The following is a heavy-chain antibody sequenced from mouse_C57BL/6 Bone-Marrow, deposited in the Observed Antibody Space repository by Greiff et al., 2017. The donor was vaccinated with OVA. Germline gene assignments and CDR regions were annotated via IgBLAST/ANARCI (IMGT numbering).Heavy chain of an antibody. CDR3: APSPGTGDYYAMDY. CDR1: GFPFSSYG. J-gene: IGHJ4*01. V-gene: IGHV5-6*01. D-gene: IGHD4-1*01. CDR2: ISSGGSYT. Sequence: EVQLVESGGDLVKPGGSLKLSCAASGFPFSSYGMSWVRQTPDTRLEWVATISSGGSYTYYPDSVKGRFTISRDNAKNPLYLQMSSLKSEDTAMYYCAPSPGTGDYYAMDYWGQGTSVTVSS.